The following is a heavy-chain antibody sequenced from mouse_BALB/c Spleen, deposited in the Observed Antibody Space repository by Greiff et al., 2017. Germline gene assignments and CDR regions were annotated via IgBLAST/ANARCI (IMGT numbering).Heavy chain of an antibody. D-gene: IGHD2-4*01. J-gene: IGHJ4*01. CDR1: GFSLTGYG. V-gene: IGHV2-6-7*01. CDR3: ARDRGLRRYAMDY. CDR2: IWGDGST. Sequence: VQGVESGPGLVAPSQSLSITCTVSGFSLTGYGVNWVRQPPGKGLEWLGMIWGDGSTDYNSALKSRLSISKDNSKSQVFLKMNSLQTDDTARYYCARDRGLRRYAMDYWGQGTSVTVSS.